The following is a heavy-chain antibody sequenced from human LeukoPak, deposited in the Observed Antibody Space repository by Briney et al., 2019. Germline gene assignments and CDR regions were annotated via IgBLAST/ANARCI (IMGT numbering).Heavy chain of an antibody. D-gene: IGHD3-22*01. J-gene: IGHJ4*02. V-gene: IGHV2-5*01. CDR2: IYWNGDQ. CDR1: GFSLRSNGES. CDR3: ANYYDSSGYYSYYFDY. Sequence: ESGPTLVNPTQTLTLTCIFSGFSLRSNGESVGWIRQSPGKALEWLALIYWNGDQRYNPSFTGRPTISKETSKTRVVFTMTNMDPSDTATYFCANYYDSSGYYSYYFDYWGQGTLVTVSS.